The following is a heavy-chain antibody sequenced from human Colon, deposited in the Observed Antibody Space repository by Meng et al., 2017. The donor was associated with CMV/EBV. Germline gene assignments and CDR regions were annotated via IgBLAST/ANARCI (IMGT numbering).Heavy chain of an antibody. CDR3: ARDTKGATTTCPFDS. V-gene: IGHV3-66*01. CDR2: IYSATTT. CDR1: GVTVSCRY. D-gene: IGHD1-14*01. J-gene: IGHJ4*02. Sequence: EGQLGESWGVLVQPGGCLRRSCAASGVTVSCRYMNWVRQAPGKTLEWVSLIYSATTTYYPDSVKGRLIVSRDKSKNAVCLQMNRLRGEDTAVSYCARDTKGATTTCPFDSWGQGTLVTVAS.